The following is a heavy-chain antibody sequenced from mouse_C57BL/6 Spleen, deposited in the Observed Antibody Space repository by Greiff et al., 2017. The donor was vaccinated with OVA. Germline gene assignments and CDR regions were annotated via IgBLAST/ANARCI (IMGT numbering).Heavy chain of an antibody. CDR2: INPSTGGT. Sequence: EVQLQQSGPELVKPGASVKISCKASGYSFTGYYMNWVKQSPEKSLEWIGEINPSTGGTTYNQKFKAKATLTVDKSSSTAYMQLKSLTSEDSAVYYCAREEGGLGPFDYWGQGTTLTVSS. D-gene: IGHD4-1*01. CDR1: GYSFTGYY. V-gene: IGHV1-42*01. J-gene: IGHJ2*01. CDR3: AREEGGLGPFDY.